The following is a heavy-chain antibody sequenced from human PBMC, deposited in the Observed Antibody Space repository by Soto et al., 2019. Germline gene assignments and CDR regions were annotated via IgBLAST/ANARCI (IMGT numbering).Heavy chain of an antibody. CDR3: ARDPLLGGYPTPYFDY. J-gene: IGHJ4*02. CDR2: IYYSGST. CDR1: GGSISSGGYY. V-gene: IGHV4-31*03. Sequence: SETLSLTCTVSGGSISSGGYYWSWIRQHPGKGLEWIGYIYYSGSTYYNPSLKSRVTISVDTSKNQFSLKLSSVTAADTAVYYCARDPLLGGYPTPYFDYWGQGTLVTVSS. D-gene: IGHD3-22*01.